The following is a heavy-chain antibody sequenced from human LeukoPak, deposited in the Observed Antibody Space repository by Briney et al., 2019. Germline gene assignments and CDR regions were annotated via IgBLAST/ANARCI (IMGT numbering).Heavy chain of an antibody. J-gene: IGHJ3*02. Sequence: SVKVSCKASGGTFSSYAISWVRQAPGQGLEWMGGIIPIFSTANYAQKFQGRVTITTDESTSTAYMELSSLRSEDTAVYYCARDRVSSGWVDAFDIWGQGTMVTVSS. D-gene: IGHD6-19*01. CDR1: GGTFSSYA. CDR2: IIPIFSTA. CDR3: ARDRVSSGWVDAFDI. V-gene: IGHV1-69*05.